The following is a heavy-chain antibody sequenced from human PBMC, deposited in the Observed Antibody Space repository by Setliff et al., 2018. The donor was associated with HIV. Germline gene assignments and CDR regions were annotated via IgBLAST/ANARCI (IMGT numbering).Heavy chain of an antibody. J-gene: IGHJ6*03. CDR2: IYYSGST. V-gene: IGHV4-39*01. CDR3: ARQGAAGPYFYYYYMDV. Sequence: SETLSLTCTVSGGSISSSSYYWGWIRQPPGKGLEWIGSIYYSGSTYYNPSLKSRVTISVDTSKNQFSLKLSSVTAADTAVYYCARQGAAGPYFYYYYMDVWGKGTTVTVSS. D-gene: IGHD6-25*01. CDR1: GGSISSSSYY.